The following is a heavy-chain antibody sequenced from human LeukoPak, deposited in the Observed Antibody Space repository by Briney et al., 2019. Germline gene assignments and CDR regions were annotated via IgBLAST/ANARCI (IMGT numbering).Heavy chain of an antibody. D-gene: IGHD3-22*01. V-gene: IGHV4-34*01. CDR3: ARRGESDYYDSSGYYGY. CDR1: GGSFSGYY. Sequence: SETLSLTCAVYGGSFSGYYWSWIRQPPGKGLEWIGEINHSGSTNYNPSLKSRVTISVDTSKNQFSLKLSSVTAADTAVYYCARRGESDYYDSSGYYGYWGQGTLVTVSS. J-gene: IGHJ4*02. CDR2: INHSGST.